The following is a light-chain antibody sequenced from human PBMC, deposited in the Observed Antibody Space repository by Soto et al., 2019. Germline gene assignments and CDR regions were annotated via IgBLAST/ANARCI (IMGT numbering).Light chain of an antibody. CDR1: PGISSY. Sequence: DIQLTQSPSFLSASVGDRVTITCRASPGISSYLAWYQQKPGKAPNVLIYTASTLQSGVPSRFSGSGSGTESTLTISSLQPEDFATYYCQQHHSYPVTFGGGTKVEIK. J-gene: IGKJ4*01. CDR3: QQHHSYPVT. V-gene: IGKV1-9*01. CDR2: TAS.